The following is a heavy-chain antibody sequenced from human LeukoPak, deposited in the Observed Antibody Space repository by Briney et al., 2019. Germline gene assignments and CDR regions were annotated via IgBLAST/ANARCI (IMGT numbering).Heavy chain of an antibody. CDR1: GGSISSYY. CDR2: IYYSGST. V-gene: IGHV4-59*01. Sequence: SETLSLTCTVSGGSISSYYRSWIRQPPGKGLEWIGYIYYSGSTNYNPSLRSRVTISVDTSKNQFSLKLSSVTAADTAVYYCARDGGVTTPYYYMDVWGKGTTVTVSS. J-gene: IGHJ6*03. CDR3: ARDGGVTTPYYYMDV. D-gene: IGHD4-11*01.